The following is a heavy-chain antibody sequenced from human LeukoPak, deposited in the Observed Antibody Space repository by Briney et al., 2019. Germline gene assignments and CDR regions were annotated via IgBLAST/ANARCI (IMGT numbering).Heavy chain of an antibody. CDR3: ARGKTSDDIVEDAFDI. J-gene: IGHJ3*02. Sequence: PGGSLRLSCAASGFSVNTNHMTWVRQAPGKGLEWVSVLYSGGGAYYADSVKDRFTISRDYSQNTLLLQMSSLRAEDTALYYCARGKTSDDIVEDAFDIWGQGTMVAVSS. CDR1: GFSVNTNH. D-gene: IGHD2-15*01. CDR2: LYSGGGA. V-gene: IGHV3-66*01.